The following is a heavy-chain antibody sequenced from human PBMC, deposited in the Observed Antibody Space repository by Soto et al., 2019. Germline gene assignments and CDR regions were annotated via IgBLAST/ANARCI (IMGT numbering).Heavy chain of an antibody. V-gene: IGHV4-59*01. J-gene: IGHJ6*03. CDR2: SFYSGST. CDR3: ARSANTYLYYMDV. Sequence: PSETLSLTCTVSGDSINNFYWTWIRLLPGKGLEWIGYSFYSGSTDYNPSLKSRVTISVDMSKNQFSLKLTSVTAADTAFYYCARSANTYLYYMDVWGKRTPVTVSS. CDR1: GDSINNFY.